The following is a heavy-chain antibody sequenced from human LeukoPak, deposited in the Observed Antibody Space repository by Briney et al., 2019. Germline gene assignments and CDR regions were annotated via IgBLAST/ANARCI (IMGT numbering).Heavy chain of an antibody. D-gene: IGHD5-18*01. J-gene: IGHJ4*02. V-gene: IGHV5-51*01. Sequence: EESLKISCKGSGYSFTSYWIGWVRQMPGKGLEWMGIIYPGDSDTRYSPSFQGQVTISADKSISTAYLQWSSLKASDTAMYYCATSHGGYSYGSSFDYWGQGTLVTVSS. CDR3: ATSHGGYSYGSSFDY. CDR2: IYPGDSDT. CDR1: GYSFTSYW.